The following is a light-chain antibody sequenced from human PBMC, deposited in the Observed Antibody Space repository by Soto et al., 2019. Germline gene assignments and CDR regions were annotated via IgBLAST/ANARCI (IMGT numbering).Light chain of an antibody. V-gene: IGLV7-43*01. J-gene: IGLJ2*01. CDR3: LLYYAGAVV. Sequence: QTVVTQEPSLTGSPGGTVTLTCASGTGAVTSGYYSNWFQQKPGQAPRALIYGTSNKHSWTPARFSGSLLGGKAVLTLSGVQPEDEAEYYCLLYYAGAVVFGGGTKLTVL. CDR2: GTS. CDR1: TGAVTSGYY.